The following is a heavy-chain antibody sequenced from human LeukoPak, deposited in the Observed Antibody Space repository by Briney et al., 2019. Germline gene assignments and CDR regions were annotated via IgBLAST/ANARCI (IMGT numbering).Heavy chain of an antibody. Sequence: APVKVSCKASGYTFTGYYMHSVRQAPGQGLGWMGWINPNSGGTNYAQKFQGRVTMTRDTSISTAYMELSRLRSDDTAVYYCARDSSIVGATTTDYWGQGTLVTVSS. V-gene: IGHV1-2*02. CDR1: GYTFTGYY. CDR3: ARDSSIVGATTTDY. D-gene: IGHD1-26*01. J-gene: IGHJ4*02. CDR2: INPNSGGT.